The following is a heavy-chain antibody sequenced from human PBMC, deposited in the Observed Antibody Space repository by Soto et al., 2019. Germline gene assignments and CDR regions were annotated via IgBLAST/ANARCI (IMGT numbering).Heavy chain of an antibody. Sequence: SETLSLTCTVSGSSISSYYWCWILQPPGKGLEWIGYIYYSGSTNYNPSLKSRVTISVDTSKNQFSLKLSSVTAADTAVYYCARVPLYDILTGYYFNHLYSNDIYVRAQRTTVPVS. CDR3: ARVPLYDILTGYYFNHLYSNDIYV. J-gene: IGHJ6*02. CDR1: GSSISSYY. D-gene: IGHD3-9*01. CDR2: IYYSGST. V-gene: IGHV4-59*01.